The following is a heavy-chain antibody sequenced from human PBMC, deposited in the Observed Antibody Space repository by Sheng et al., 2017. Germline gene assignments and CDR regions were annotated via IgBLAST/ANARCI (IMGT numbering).Heavy chain of an antibody. D-gene: IGHD5-12*01. CDR1: GYSISSGYY. CDR3: AGRGYSGYVDAFDI. Sequence: QVQLQESGPGLVKPSETLSLTCAVSGYSISSGYYWGWIRQPPGKGLEWIGSIYHSGSTYYNPSLKSRVTISVDTSKNQFSLKLSSVTAADTAVYYCAGRGYSGYVDAFDIWGQGTMVTVSS. V-gene: IGHV4-38-2*01. J-gene: IGHJ3*02. CDR2: IYHSGST.